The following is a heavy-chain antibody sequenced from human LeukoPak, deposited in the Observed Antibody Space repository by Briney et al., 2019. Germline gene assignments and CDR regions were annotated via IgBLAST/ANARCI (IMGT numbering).Heavy chain of an antibody. D-gene: IGHD3-10*01. CDR2: ISWNSGSI. J-gene: IGHJ3*02. Sequence: PGGSLRLSCAASGFTFDDYAMHWVRQAPGKGLEWVSGISWNSGSIGYADSVKGRFTISRDNAKNSLYLQTNSLRAEDTAVYYCARVPTLMVRGVISAFDIWGQGTMVTVSS. CDR1: GFTFDDYA. CDR3: ARVPTLMVRGVISAFDI. V-gene: IGHV3-9*01.